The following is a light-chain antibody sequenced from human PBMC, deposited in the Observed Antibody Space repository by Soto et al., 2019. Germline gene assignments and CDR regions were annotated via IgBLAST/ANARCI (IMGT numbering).Light chain of an antibody. CDR2: GAS. Sequence: EVVFTQAPDTLFLSPGERATLSCRASQNFGSTYLAWYQQKRGQAPRLLIFGASTGATGVSARFSGSGSGTEFSLTISSLQSEDLAVYYCQQYYAWPPITFGQGTRLEIK. CDR1: QNFGSTY. CDR3: QQYYAWPPIT. J-gene: IGKJ5*01. V-gene: IGKV3-15*01.